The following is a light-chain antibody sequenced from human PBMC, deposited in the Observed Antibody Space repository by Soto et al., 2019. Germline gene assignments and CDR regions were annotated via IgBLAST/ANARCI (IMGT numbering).Light chain of an antibody. CDR3: CSYAGSYSYV. CDR2: DVT. J-gene: IGLJ1*01. V-gene: IGLV2-11*01. CDR1: SSDVGNYNY. Sequence: QAARTQPRSVSGSPGQSVTISCTGTSSDVGNYNYVSWYQQHPGKAPKLMIYDVTKRPSGVPDRFSGSKSGNTASLTISGLQAEDEADYYCCSYAGSYSYVFATGTKVTVL.